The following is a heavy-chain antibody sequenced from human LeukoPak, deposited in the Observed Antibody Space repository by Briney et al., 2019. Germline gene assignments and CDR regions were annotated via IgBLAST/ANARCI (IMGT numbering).Heavy chain of an antibody. Sequence: SETLSLTCTVSGGSVSSDNWSWIRQPPGKGLEWIGHIYHTGNNDYNPSLKSRATISLDTSKNQFSLKLTSVTAADTAVYFCARHPFSSPFDYWGQGTLVTVSS. V-gene: IGHV4-59*08. CDR2: IYHTGNN. J-gene: IGHJ4*02. CDR1: GGSVSSDN. CDR3: ARHPFSSPFDY.